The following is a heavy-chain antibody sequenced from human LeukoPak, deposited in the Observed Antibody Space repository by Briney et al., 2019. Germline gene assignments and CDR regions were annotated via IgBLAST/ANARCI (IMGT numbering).Heavy chain of an antibody. J-gene: IGHJ4*02. CDR2: IYYSGST. V-gene: IGHV4-59*12. D-gene: IGHD6-19*01. CDR1: GGSISSYY. CDR3: ARDHFAVAGYFDY. Sequence: SETLSLTCTVSGGSISSYYWSWIRQPPGKGLEWIGYIYYSGSTNYNPSLKSRVTISVDTSKNQFSLKLSSVTAADTAVYYCARDHFAVAGYFDYWGQGTLVTVSS.